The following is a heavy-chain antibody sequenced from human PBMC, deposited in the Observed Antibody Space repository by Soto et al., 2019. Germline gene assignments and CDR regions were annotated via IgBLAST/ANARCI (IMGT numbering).Heavy chain of an antibody. D-gene: IGHD3-3*01. Sequence: SETLSLTCAVYGGSFRGYYWSWIRQPPGKGLEWIGEINHSGSTNYNPSLKSRVTISVDTSKNQFSQKLSSVTAADTAVYYCARGLEAFDIWGQGTIVTVSS. V-gene: IGHV4-34*01. CDR1: GGSFRGYY. CDR3: ARGLEAFDI. CDR2: INHSGST. J-gene: IGHJ3*02.